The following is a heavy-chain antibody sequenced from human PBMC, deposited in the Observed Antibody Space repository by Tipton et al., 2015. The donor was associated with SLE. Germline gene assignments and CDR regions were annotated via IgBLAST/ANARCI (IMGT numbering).Heavy chain of an antibody. CDR1: GGSISSGGYY. CDR2: INHSGST. V-gene: IGHV4-39*07. J-gene: IGHJ6*03. D-gene: IGHD3-16*02. CDR3: ARGGFIAYYYYYMDV. Sequence: TLSLTCTVSGGSISSGGYYWSWIRQPPGKGLEWIGEINHSGSTNYNPSLKSRVTISVDTSKNQFSLKLSSVTAADTAVYYCARGGFIAYYYYYMDVWGKGTTVTVSS.